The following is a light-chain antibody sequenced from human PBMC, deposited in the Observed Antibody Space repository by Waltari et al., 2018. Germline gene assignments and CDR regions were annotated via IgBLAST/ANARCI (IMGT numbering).Light chain of an antibody. Sequence: QSALTQPASVSGSPGQSTTISCTGPRRDVGGDNYVSLYQQHPCKVPNLMIYAASNRPSGFSNRFSGSKSGNPASLTISGLQADDEADYYCSSSTRSSTWVFGGGTKLTVL. CDR3: SSSTRSSTWV. CDR2: AAS. V-gene: IGLV2-14*03. J-gene: IGLJ3*02. CDR1: RRDVGGDNY.